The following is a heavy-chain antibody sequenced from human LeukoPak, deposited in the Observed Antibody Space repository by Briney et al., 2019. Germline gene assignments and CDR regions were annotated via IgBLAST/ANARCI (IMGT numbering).Heavy chain of an antibody. V-gene: IGHV4-34*01. CDR1: DGSISSYY. J-gene: IGHJ5*02. Sequence: NPSETLSLTCTVSDGSISSYYWSWIRQPPGKGLEWIGEINHSGSTNYNPSLKSRVTISVDTSKDQFSLKLSSVTAADTAVYYCARLKGFTKLSFDPWGQGTLVTVSS. CDR2: INHSGST. CDR3: ARLKGFTKLSFDP. D-gene: IGHD1-7*01.